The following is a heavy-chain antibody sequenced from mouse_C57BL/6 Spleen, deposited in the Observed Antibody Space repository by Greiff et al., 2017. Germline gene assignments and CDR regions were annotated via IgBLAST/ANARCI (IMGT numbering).Heavy chain of an antibody. J-gene: IGHJ1*03. CDR1: GYAFSSYW. CDR3: ALSRYYYGSSYWYFDV. Sequence: QVHVKQSGAELVKPGASVKISCKASGYAFSSYWMNWVKQRPGKGLEWIGQIYPGDGDTNYNGKFKGKATLTADKSSSTAYMQLSSLTSEDSAVYFCALSRYYYGSSYWYFDVWGTGTTVTVSS. CDR2: IYPGDGDT. V-gene: IGHV1-80*01. D-gene: IGHD1-1*01.